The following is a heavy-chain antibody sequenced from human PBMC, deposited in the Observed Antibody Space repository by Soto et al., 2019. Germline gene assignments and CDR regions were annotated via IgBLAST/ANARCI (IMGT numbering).Heavy chain of an antibody. CDR1: GFTFNNYA. D-gene: IGHD3-10*01. CDR2: ISGGGDTT. Sequence: GGSLRLSCAASGFTFNNYAMTWVRQAPGKGLEWVSAISGGGDTTSYADSVKGRFTVSRDGSKNTLYLQMSSLRAEDTALYYCAKGRGGSGSLTPRVDFWGQGALVTVSS. J-gene: IGHJ4*02. CDR3: AKGRGGSGSLTPRVDF. V-gene: IGHV3-23*01.